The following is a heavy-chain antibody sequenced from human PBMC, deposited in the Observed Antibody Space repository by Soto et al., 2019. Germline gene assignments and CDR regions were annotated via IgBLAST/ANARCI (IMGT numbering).Heavy chain of an antibody. J-gene: IGHJ5*02. CDR1: GGSISSGGYY. V-gene: IGHV4-31*03. Sequence: QVQLQESGPGLVKPSQTLSLTCTVSGGSISSGGYYWSWIRQHPGKGLEWIGYIYYSGRTYYNPSLKRRVTISVDTSKNQFSLKLSSVTAADTAVYYCARRSIAAAGWWFDPWGQGTLVTVSS. D-gene: IGHD6-13*01. CDR3: ARRSIAAAGWWFDP. CDR2: IYYSGRT.